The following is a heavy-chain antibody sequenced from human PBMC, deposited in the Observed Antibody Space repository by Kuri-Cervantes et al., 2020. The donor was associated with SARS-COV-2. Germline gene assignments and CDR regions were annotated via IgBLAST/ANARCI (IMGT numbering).Heavy chain of an antibody. V-gene: IGHV4-30-4*08. CDR3: ARGKGGSGSYSIDY. D-gene: IGHD3-10*01. Sequence: LRLTCTVSGGSISSGGYYWSWIRQHPGKCLEWIGYIYYSGSTYYNPSLKSRVTISVDTSKKQFSLKLSSVTAADTAVYYCARGKGGSGSYSIDYWGQGTLVTVSS. CDR2: IYYSGST. CDR1: GGSISSGGYY. J-gene: IGHJ4*02.